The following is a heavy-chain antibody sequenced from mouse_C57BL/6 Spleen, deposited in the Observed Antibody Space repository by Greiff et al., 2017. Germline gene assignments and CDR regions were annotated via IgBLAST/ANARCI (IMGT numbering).Heavy chain of an antibody. CDR3: GLLLDAMDY. CDR1: GYTFTDSY. V-gene: IGHV1-19*01. CDR2: INTYNGGT. D-gene: IGHD2-1*01. J-gene: IGHJ4*01. Sequence: EVQLQQSGPVLVKPGASVKMSCKASGYTFTDSYMNWVKQSHGTSLEWIGVINTYNGGTSYNQKFKGKATLTVDKSSSTAYMELNSLSSLDSAVCYCGLLLDAMDYWGQGTSVTVSS.